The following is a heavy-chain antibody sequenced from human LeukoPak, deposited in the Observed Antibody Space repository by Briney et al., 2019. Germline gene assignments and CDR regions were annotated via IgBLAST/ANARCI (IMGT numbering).Heavy chain of an antibody. CDR1: GFIFSSFG. CDR3: ARQMIEGRHYYSMDV. D-gene: IGHD3-22*01. CDR2: IRYDESNK. Sequence: GGSLRLSCAASGFIFSSFGMHWVRQGPGKGAEGVAFIRYDESNKYYADSVKGRFTISRDNSKNTVYLQMNSLRGEDTAVYFCARQMIEGRHYYSMDVWGKGTSVTVSS. V-gene: IGHV3-30*02. J-gene: IGHJ6*03.